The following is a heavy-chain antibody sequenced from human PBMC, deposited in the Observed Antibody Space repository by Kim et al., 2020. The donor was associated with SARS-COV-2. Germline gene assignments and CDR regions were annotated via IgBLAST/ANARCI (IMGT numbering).Heavy chain of an antibody. D-gene: IGHD3-22*01. Sequence: GGSLRLSCAASGFTVSSNYMSWVRQAPGKGLEWVSVIYSGGSTYYADSVKGRFTISRDNSKNTPYLQMNSLRAEDTAVYYCARDSSGSDDAFAIWGQGTMVSVSS. CDR2: IYSGGST. CDR3: ARDSSGSDDAFAI. J-gene: IGHJ3*02. V-gene: IGHV3-53*01. CDR1: GFTVSSNY.